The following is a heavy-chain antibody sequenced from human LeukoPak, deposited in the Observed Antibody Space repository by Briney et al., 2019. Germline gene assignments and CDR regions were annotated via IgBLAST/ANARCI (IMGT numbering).Heavy chain of an antibody. CDR3: AKVRTYFYHGLDV. J-gene: IGHJ6*02. D-gene: IGHD1-14*01. Sequence: GGSLRLSCAASGFTFSTCAMSWVRQAPGKGLEWVSGISGTTSGTYYADSVKGRFTISRDNSKNTLFLQVNSLRAEDTAVYYCAKVRTYFYHGLDVWCQGTTVTVSS. CDR1: GFTFSTCA. CDR2: ISGTTSGT. V-gene: IGHV3-23*01.